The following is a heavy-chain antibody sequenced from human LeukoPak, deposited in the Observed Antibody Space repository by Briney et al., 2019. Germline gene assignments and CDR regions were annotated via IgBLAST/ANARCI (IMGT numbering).Heavy chain of an antibody. CDR1: GFTFSSYA. CDR3: AKGVKNWNAPFDY. Sequence: PGGSLRLSCAASGFTFSSYAMSWVRQAPGKGLEWVSVISGGGGSTDYADSVKGRFTISRDNSKNTLYLQVNSLRGEDTAVYYCAKGVKNWNAPFDYWGQGILVTVSS. J-gene: IGHJ4*02. CDR2: ISGGGGST. D-gene: IGHD1-1*01. V-gene: IGHV3-23*01.